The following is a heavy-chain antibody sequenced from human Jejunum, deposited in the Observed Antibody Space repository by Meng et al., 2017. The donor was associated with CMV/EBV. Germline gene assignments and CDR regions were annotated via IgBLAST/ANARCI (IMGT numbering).Heavy chain of an antibody. J-gene: IGHJ1*01. CDR3: ARAIDDGEPKWLDT. Sequence: TFTRYSITWVRQAPGKGLEGLSNISDSSTYIYQADSVKGSFSTARDKAKKSVYLQMNGLRAEDAAVYYCARAIDDGEPKWLDTWGEGTLVTVSS. CDR2: ISDSSTYI. CDR1: TFTRYS. D-gene: IGHD4-17*01. V-gene: IGHV3-21*01.